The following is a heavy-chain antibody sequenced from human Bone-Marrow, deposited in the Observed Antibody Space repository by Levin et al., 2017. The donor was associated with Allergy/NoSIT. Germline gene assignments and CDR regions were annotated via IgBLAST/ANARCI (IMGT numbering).Heavy chain of an antibody. D-gene: IGHD3-10*01. CDR2: IYSGGST. Sequence: GESLKISCAASGFTVSSNYMSWVRQAPGKGPEWVSVIYSGGSTYYADSVKGRFTISRDNSKNTLYHQMNSLRAEDTAVYYCARGWFGELLSHWGQGTLVTVSS. CDR3: ARGWFGELLSH. CDR1: GFTVSSNY. V-gene: IGHV3-53*01. J-gene: IGHJ4*02.